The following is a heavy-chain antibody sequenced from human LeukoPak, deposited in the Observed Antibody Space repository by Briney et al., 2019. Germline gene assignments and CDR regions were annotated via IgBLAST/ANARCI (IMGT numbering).Heavy chain of an antibody. V-gene: IGHV3-30*02. J-gene: IGHJ4*02. D-gene: IGHD2-2*01. Sequence: GGSLRLSCAASGFTFSSYGMHWVRQAPGKGLEWVAFIRYDGSNKYYADSVKGRFTISRDNSKNTLYLQMNSLRAEDTAVYYCAKAAQYPYYFDYWGQGTLVTVSS. CDR2: IRYDGSNK. CDR3: AKAAQYPYYFDY. CDR1: GFTFSSYG.